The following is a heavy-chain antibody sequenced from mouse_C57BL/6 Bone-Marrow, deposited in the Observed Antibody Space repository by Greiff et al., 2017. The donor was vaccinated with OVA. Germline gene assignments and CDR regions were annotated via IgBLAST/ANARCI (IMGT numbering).Heavy chain of an antibody. V-gene: IGHV14-4*01. CDR2: IDPENGDT. CDR3: TTRDCYSAWFAY. CDR1: GFNIKDDY. D-gene: IGHD2-3*01. J-gene: IGHJ3*01. Sequence: EVQLVESGAELVRPGASVKLSCTASGFNIKDDYMHWVKQRPEQGLEWIGWIDPENGDTEYASKFQGKATITADTSSNTAYLQLSSLTSEDTAVYYCTTRDCYSAWFAYWGQGTLVTVSA.